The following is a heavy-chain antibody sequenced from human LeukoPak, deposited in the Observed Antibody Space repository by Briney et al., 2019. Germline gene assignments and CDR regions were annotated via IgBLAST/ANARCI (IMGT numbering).Heavy chain of an antibody. Sequence: SETLSLTCTVSGGSISSGDYYWSWIRQPPGKGLEWIGYSYYSVSTNYNPSLKSRVTISVDKSKNQFSLWLSSVPAANTALYYCARTVPRAGYGSSWHLDYWGKGTWSPSPQ. V-gene: IGHV4-61*08. CDR2: SYYSVST. J-gene: IGHJ4*02. D-gene: IGHD6-13*01. CDR1: GGSISSGDYY. CDR3: ARTVPRAGYGSSWHLDY.